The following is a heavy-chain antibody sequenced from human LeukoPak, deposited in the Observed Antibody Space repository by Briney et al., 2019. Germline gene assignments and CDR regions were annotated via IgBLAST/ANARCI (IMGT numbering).Heavy chain of an antibody. V-gene: IGHV4-34*01. J-gene: IGHJ5*02. CDR3: ARVSSIMVRGGRRPNRFDP. Sequence: PSETLSLTCAVYGGSFSGYYWSWIRQPPGKGLEWIGEINHSGSTNYNPSLKSRVTISVDTSKNQFSLKLSSVTAADTAVYYCARVSSIMVRGGRRPNRFDPWGQGTLVAVSS. CDR1: GGSFSGYY. D-gene: IGHD3-10*01. CDR2: INHSGST.